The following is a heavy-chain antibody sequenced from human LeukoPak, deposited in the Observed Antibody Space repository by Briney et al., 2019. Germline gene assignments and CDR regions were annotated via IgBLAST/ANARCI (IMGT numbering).Heavy chain of an antibody. CDR1: GGSISNSNW. CDR3: ARMYNHYYYYMDV. D-gene: IGHD1-14*01. V-gene: IGHV4-4*02. J-gene: IGHJ6*03. Sequence: SETLSLTCAVSGGSISNSNWWSWVRQAPGKGLEWIGRIYTSGSTNYNPSLKSRVTISVDTSKDRFSLKLSSVTAADTAVYYCARMYNHYYYYMDVWGKGTTVTVSS. CDR2: IYTSGST.